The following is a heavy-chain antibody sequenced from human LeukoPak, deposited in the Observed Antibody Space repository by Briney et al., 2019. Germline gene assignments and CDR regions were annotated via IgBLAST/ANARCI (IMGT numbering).Heavy chain of an antibody. Sequence: PGGSLRLSCAASGLTFSSYAMSWVRQTPGKGLEWVPGISGSGGSTYYADSVRGRFTISRDNTKNTLHLQMNSLRDEDTAVYYCAKDRSRAFDYWGQGTPVTVSS. J-gene: IGHJ4*02. CDR2: ISGSGGST. CDR1: GLTFSSYA. V-gene: IGHV3-23*01. CDR3: AKDRSRAFDY. D-gene: IGHD4/OR15-4a*01.